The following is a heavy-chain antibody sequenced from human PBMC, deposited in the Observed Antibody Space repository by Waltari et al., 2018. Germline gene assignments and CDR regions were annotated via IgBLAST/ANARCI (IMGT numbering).Heavy chain of an antibody. CDR2: IKAKPHGGTT. Sequence: EVQLVESGGGLVKHGGSLRLSCVGPGFTFNTAWLHWVRQAPGKGLELVGRIKAKPHGGTTVYAAPVKGRFTISRDDSKNTVYLQMNSLKTEDTGVYYCGDFTAFDYWGQGSLVTVSS. D-gene: IGHD2-8*02. J-gene: IGHJ4*02. CDR1: GFTFNTAW. CDR3: GDFTAFDY. V-gene: IGHV3-15*01.